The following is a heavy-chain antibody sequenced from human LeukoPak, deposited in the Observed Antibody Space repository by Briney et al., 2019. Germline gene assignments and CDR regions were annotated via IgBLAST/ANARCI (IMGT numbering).Heavy chain of an antibody. V-gene: IGHV3-9*01. Sequence: GGSLRLSCAASGFTFSSYAMHWVRQAPGKGLEWVSGISWNSGSIGYADSVKGRFTISRDNAKNSLYLQMNSLRAEDTALYYCAKDRDYSSSGASVDYWGQGTLVTVSS. CDR1: GFTFSSYA. CDR2: ISWNSGSI. CDR3: AKDRDYSSSGASVDY. J-gene: IGHJ4*02. D-gene: IGHD6-6*01.